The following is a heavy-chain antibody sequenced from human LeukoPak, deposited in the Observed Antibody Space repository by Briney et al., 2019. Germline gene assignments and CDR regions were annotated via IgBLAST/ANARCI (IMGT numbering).Heavy chain of an antibody. D-gene: IGHD2-2*01. CDR3: ARVSCSSTSCYGIGVY. V-gene: IGHV1-18*01. CDR1: GYTFTSYG. CDR2: ISAYNGNT. J-gene: IGHJ4*02. Sequence: ASVKVPCKASGYTFTSYGISWVRQAPGQGLEWMGWISAYNGNTNYAQKLQGRVTMTTDTSTSTAYMELRSLRSDDTAVYYCARVSCSSTSCYGIGVYWGQGTLVTVSS.